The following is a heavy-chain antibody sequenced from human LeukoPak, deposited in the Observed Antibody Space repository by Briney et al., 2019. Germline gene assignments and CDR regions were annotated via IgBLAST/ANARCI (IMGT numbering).Heavy chain of an antibody. J-gene: IGHJ4*02. Sequence: GGSLRLSCAASGFTFSSYAMHWVRQAPGKGLEWVSGISWNSGSIGYADSVKGRFTISRDNAKNSLYLQMNSLRAEDTALYYCAKGILDYYDSSGYVNWGQGTLVTVSS. CDR1: GFTFSSYA. CDR2: ISWNSGSI. D-gene: IGHD3-22*01. CDR3: AKGILDYYDSSGYVN. V-gene: IGHV3-9*01.